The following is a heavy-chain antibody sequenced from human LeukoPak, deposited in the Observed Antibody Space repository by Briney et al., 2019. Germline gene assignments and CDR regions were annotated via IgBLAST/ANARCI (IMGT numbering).Heavy chain of an antibody. D-gene: IGHD3-10*01. V-gene: IGHV1-2*02. J-gene: IGHJ4*02. CDR2: INPNSGGT. CDR1: RYTFTGYY. Sequence: ASVKVSCKASRYTFTGYYMHWVRQAPGQGLEWMGWINPNSGGTNYAQKFQGRVTMTRDTSISTAYMELSRLRSDDTAVYYCATHLDVLLWFGELLYFDYWGQGTLVTVSS. CDR3: ATHLDVLLWFGELLYFDY.